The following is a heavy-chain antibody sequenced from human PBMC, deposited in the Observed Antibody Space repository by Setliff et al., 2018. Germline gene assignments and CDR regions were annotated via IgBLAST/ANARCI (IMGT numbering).Heavy chain of an antibody. D-gene: IGHD3-10*01. Sequence: PSETLSLTCTVSGDSISNYYWNWIRQPAGKGLEWIGRIYVTKSTKYNPSLKSRVTLSIDTSKNQFSLKLSSVTAADAALYYCAASRAYTGAVEEWFLPKTFDFWSQGSPVTVSS. CDR2: IYVTKST. V-gene: IGHV4-4*07. J-gene: IGHJ4*02. CDR1: GDSISNYY. CDR3: AASRAYTGAVEEWFLPKTFDF.